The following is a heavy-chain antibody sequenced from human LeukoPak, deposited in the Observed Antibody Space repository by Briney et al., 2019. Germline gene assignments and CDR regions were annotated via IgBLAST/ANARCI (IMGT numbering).Heavy chain of an antibody. J-gene: IGHJ1*01. V-gene: IGHV3-7*01. CDR1: EFRFGRDW. D-gene: IGHD2-2*01. Sequence: GGSLRLTCVASEFRFGRDWISWVRQAPGKGLEWVACVKQDGSEEYYVGSVRGRFTVSVDNGKNSLYLRMNSLRAEDTARYYCATLDSTKSVFWGRGTAVTVSS. CDR3: ATLDSTKSVF. CDR2: VKQDGSEE.